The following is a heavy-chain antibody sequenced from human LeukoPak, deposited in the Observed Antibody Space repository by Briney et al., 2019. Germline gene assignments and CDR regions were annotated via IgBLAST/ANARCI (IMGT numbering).Heavy chain of an antibody. J-gene: IGHJ6*03. CDR3: ARVKDPGGYYYYYYMDV. D-gene: IGHD3-16*01. CDR1: GGSISSSSHY. CDR2: MYYRGST. Sequence: SETLSLTCTVSGGSISSSSHYWGWIRQPPGKGLEWIGSMYYRGSTYHNPSLKSRVTISVDTSKNQFSLKLSSVTAADTAVYYCARVKDPGGYYYYYYMDVWGKGTTVTVSS. V-gene: IGHV4-39*07.